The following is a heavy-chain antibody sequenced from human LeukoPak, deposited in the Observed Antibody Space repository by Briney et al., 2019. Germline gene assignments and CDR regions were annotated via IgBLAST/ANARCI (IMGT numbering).Heavy chain of an antibody. CDR3: ARGSYRKPPYYYYYMDV. V-gene: IGHV4-39*07. CDR2: IYYSGST. J-gene: IGHJ6*03. Sequence: PSETLSLTCAVSGASISGSGYYWGWIRQPPGKGLEWIGNIYYSGSTYYNVSLQSRVTISIDTSKNQFSLRLSSVTAADTAVYYCARGSYRKPPYYYYYMDVWGKGTTVTVSS. CDR1: GASISGSGYY. D-gene: IGHD1-26*01.